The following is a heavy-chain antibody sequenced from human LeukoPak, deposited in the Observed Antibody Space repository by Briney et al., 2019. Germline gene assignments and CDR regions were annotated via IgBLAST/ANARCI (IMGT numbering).Heavy chain of an antibody. CDR1: GYSFTSYW. CDR3: ARVSSGRFRELLFDY. D-gene: IGHD3-10*01. CDR2: IYPGDSDT. J-gene: IGHJ4*02. V-gene: IGHV5-51*01. Sequence: GESLKISCKGSGYSFTSYWIGWVRQMPGKGLELMGIIYPGDSDTRYSPSFQGQVTISADKSISTAYLQWSSLKASDTAMYYCARVSSGRFRELLFDYWGQGTLVTVSS.